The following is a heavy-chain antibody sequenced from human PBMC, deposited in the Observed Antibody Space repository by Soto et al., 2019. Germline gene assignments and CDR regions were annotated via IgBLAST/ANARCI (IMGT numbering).Heavy chain of an antibody. V-gene: IGHV3-30-3*01. CDR1: GFTFSSYA. Sequence: GGSLRLSCAASGFTFSSYAMHWVRQAPGKGLEWVALTSYDGSNKYYADSMKGRFTISRDNSMNTLYLRMSSLRADDTAVYYCARDEGLRLLPEWHFNLWGRGTLVTVSS. CDR3: ARDEGLRLLPEWHFNL. CDR2: TSYDGSNK. J-gene: IGHJ2*01. D-gene: IGHD2-15*01.